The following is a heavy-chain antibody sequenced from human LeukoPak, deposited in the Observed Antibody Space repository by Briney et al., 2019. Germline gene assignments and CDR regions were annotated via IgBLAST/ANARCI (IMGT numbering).Heavy chain of an antibody. D-gene: IGHD6-19*01. V-gene: IGHV4-4*07. Sequence: SETLSLTCTVSGGSISSYDWSWIRQPAGKGPEWIGRIYASGNTRYNPSLKSRLTMSVDTSKNQFSLKLSSVTAADTAVYYCARDGQYSSGWYFDYWGQGTLVTVSS. CDR1: GGSISSYD. CDR3: ARDGQYSSGWYFDY. J-gene: IGHJ4*02. CDR2: IYASGNT.